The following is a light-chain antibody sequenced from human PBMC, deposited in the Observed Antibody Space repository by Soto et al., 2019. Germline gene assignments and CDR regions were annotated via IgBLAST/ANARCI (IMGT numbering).Light chain of an antibody. CDR3: QQYENLPLT. CDR1: RDIRNF. CDR2: GAS. Sequence: DIQMTQSPSSLSASVGDRVTISCQASRDIRNFLNWYQQKPGKAPYLLIYGASNLETRVPSRFSGSGSGTDFTFTISSLQPEDIATYYCQQYENLPLTFGGGTKV. V-gene: IGKV1-33*01. J-gene: IGKJ4*01.